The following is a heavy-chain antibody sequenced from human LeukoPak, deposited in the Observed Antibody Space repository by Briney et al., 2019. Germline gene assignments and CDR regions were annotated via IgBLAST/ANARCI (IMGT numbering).Heavy chain of an antibody. J-gene: IGHJ6*03. CDR1: GGSFSGYY. CDR2: INHSGST. CDR3: ARALGYVDV. Sequence: SETLSLTCAVYGGSFSGYYWSWIRQPPGKGLEWIGEINHSGSTNYNPSLKSRVTISVDTSENQFSLKLSSVTAADTAVYYCARALGYVDVWGKGTTVTVSS. V-gene: IGHV4-34*01.